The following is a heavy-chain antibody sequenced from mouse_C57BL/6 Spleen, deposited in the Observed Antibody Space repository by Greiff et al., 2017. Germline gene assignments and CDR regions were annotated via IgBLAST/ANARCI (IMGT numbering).Heavy chain of an antibody. CDR3: AKSELKYAMDG. J-gene: IGHJ4*01. V-gene: IGHV1-81*01. CDR1: GYTFTSYG. CDR2: IYPRSGNT. Sequence: VKLQESGAELARPGASVKLSCKASGYTFTSYGISWVKQRTGQGLEWIGEIYPRSGNTYYNEKFKGKATLTADKSSSTAYMELRSLTSEDSAVYFCAKSELKYAMDGWGQGTSGTVSS. D-gene: IGHD4-1*01.